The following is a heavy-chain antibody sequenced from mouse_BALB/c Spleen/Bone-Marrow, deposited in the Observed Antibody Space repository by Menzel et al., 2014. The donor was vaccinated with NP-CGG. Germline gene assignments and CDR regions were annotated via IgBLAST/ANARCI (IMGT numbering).Heavy chain of an antibody. Sequence: EVQLQESGPGLVKPSQSLSLTCTVTGYSITSDYAWNWIRQFPGNKLEWMGYISYSGSTSYNPSLKSRISITRDTSKNQFFLQLNSVTTEDTATYYCARWGGYYAMDYWGQGTSVTVSS. CDR3: ARWGGYYAMDY. D-gene: IGHD1-1*02. J-gene: IGHJ4*01. V-gene: IGHV3-2*02. CDR1: GYSITSDYA. CDR2: ISYSGST.